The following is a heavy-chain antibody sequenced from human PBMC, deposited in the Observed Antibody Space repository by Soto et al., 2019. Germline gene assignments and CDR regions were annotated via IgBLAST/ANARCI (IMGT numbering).Heavy chain of an antibody. CDR3: ARAQYYYDSSGYSFDP. Sequence: ASVKVSCKASGYTFASYYINWVRQATGQGLEWMGWMNPNSGNTGYAQKFQGRVTMTRNTSISTAYMELSSLRSEDTAVYYCARAQYYYDSSGYSFDPWGQGTLVTVSS. V-gene: IGHV1-8*01. D-gene: IGHD3-22*01. J-gene: IGHJ5*02. CDR2: MNPNSGNT. CDR1: GYTFASYY.